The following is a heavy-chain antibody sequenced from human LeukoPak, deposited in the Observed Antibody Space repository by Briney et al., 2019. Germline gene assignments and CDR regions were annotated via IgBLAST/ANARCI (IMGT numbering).Heavy chain of an antibody. J-gene: IGHJ6*02. CDR1: GGSISSYY. D-gene: IGHD1-7*01. CDR2: IYYSGST. Sequence: PSETLSLTCTVSGGSISSYYWSWLRQPPGKGLEWLGYIYYSGSTNYNPSLKSRVTISVDTSKNQFSLKLSSVTAADTAVYYCARDNWNYGSSMDVWGQGTTVTVSS. CDR3: ARDNWNYGSSMDV. V-gene: IGHV4-59*01.